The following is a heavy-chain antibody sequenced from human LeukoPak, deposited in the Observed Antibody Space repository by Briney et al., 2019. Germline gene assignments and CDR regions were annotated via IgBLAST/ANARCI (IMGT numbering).Heavy chain of an antibody. Sequence: GGSLRLSCAASGFTFSDYYMTWIRQAPGKGLEWVSYISGSGSTIYYADSVKGRFTISRDNAKNSLYLQIDSLRAEDTAVYYCARDRGVQLCWHVWGQGTTVTVSS. CDR1: GFTFSDYY. CDR2: ISGSGSTI. J-gene: IGHJ6*02. V-gene: IGHV3-11*01. CDR3: ARDRGVQLCWHV. D-gene: IGHD5-18*01.